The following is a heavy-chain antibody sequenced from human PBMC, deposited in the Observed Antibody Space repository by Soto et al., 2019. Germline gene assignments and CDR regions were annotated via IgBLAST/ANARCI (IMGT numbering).Heavy chain of an antibody. CDR1: GYTFTSYG. J-gene: IGHJ3*02. CDR2: ISAYNGNT. D-gene: IGHD1-26*01. CDR3: ARVRHGRSSNDAFDI. V-gene: IGHV1-18*01. Sequence: ASVKVSCKASGYTFTSYGISWVRQAPGQGLEWMGWISAYNGNTNYAQKLQGRVTMTTDKSTSTAYMELRSLRSDDTAVYYCARVRHGRSSNDAFDIWGQGTMVTVSS.